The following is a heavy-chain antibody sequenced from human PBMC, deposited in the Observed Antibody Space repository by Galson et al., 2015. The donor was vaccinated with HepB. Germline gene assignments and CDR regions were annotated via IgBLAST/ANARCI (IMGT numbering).Heavy chain of an antibody. V-gene: IGHV1-2*02. CDR1: GYTFTSFY. D-gene: IGHD2-2*01. J-gene: IGHJ4*02. Sequence: SVKVSCKASGYTFTSFYIHWVRQAPGQGLEWMGWINPNTGGTNYAQKFQGRVTMTRDTSISTGYVELSRLTSDDTAVYYCARKFCSNLNCLDYWGQGTLVTVSS. CDR3: ARKFCSNLNCLDY. CDR2: INPNTGGT.